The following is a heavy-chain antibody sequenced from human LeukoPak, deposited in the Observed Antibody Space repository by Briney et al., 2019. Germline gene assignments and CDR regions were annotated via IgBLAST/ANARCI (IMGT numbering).Heavy chain of an antibody. J-gene: IGHJ4*02. D-gene: IGHD3-22*01. CDR2: ISGNGASI. Sequence: GGSLRLSCAASGLSFSSYGMSWVRQAPGQGLEWVSSISGNGASIYYADSVKGRFTISRDNSKNTLHLQMNSLRAEDTAVYFYAKGSYYYDSTGYSPAPGDWGQGTLVTVSS. CDR1: GLSFSSYG. V-gene: IGHV3-23*01. CDR3: AKGSYYYDSTGYSPAPGD.